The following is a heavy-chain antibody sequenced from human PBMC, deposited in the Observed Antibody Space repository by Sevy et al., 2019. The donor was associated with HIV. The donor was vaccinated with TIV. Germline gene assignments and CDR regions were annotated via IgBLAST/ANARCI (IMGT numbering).Heavy chain of an antibody. CDR2: IKEEGSDK. V-gene: IGHV3-7*01. D-gene: IGHD2-15*01. J-gene: IGHJ4*02. Sequence: GGSLRLSCEVSGFTFSNYWMTWVRQAPGKGLEWVANIKEEGSDKYYGDSVKGRFSLSRENAKNSLYLQMDSLRAEDTAVYYCVRDGLASATDFDYWGQGTLVTVSS. CDR3: VRDGLASATDFDY. CDR1: GFTFSNYW.